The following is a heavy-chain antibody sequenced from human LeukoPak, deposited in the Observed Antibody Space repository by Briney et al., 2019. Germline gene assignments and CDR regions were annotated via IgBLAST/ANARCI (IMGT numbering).Heavy chain of an antibody. Sequence: SETLSLTCTVSGGSISSGSYYWSWIRQPAGKGLEWIGRIYTSGSTNYNPSLKSRVTISVDTSKNQFSLKLSSVTAADTAVYYCARARDSSSWYDYWGQGTLVTVSS. V-gene: IGHV4-61*02. CDR1: GGSISSGSYY. CDR2: IYTSGST. J-gene: IGHJ4*02. CDR3: ARARDSSSWYDY. D-gene: IGHD6-13*01.